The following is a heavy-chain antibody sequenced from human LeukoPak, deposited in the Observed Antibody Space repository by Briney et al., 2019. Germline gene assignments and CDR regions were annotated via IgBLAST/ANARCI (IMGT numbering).Heavy chain of an antibody. CDR3: VKRTMAGVLERRTYYFDY. CDR2: SNSDGSST. V-gene: IGHV3-74*01. Sequence: GGSLRLSCAASGFTFSSYWMHWVRQAPGKGLVWVSRSNSDGSSTRYADSVKGRFTISRDNAKSTLFLQMNSLRAEDTALYYCVKRTMAGVLERRTYYFDYWGQGSLVTVSP. D-gene: IGHD2-2*01. CDR1: GFTFSSYW. J-gene: IGHJ4*02.